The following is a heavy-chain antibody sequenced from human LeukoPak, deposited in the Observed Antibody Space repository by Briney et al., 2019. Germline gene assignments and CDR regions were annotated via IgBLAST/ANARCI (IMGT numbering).Heavy chain of an antibody. CDR2: INTNTGNP. Sequence: ASVKVSCKASGYTFTSYAMNWVRQAPGQGLEWMGWINTNTGNPTYAQGFTGRFVLSLDTSVSTAYLQISSLKAEDTAVYYCARDRMVRGAYYYYYYGMDVWGQGTTVTVSS. J-gene: IGHJ6*02. CDR3: ARDRMVRGAYYYYYYGMDV. D-gene: IGHD3-10*01. CDR1: GYTFTSYA. V-gene: IGHV7-4-1*02.